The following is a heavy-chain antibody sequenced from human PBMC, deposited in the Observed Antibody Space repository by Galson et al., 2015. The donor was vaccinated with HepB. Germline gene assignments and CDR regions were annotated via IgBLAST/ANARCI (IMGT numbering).Heavy chain of an antibody. D-gene: IGHD4-17*01. CDR3: ARHFTTVTTRPGFDS. Sequence: SVKVSCRASGYTFTSYGIDWVRQAPGQGLEWMGWISTYNGNTNYAQKLQGRVTMTTDTSTSTAYMELRSLRSDDTAVYYCARHFTTVTTRPGFDSWGQGTLVTVSS. CDR2: ISTYNGNT. J-gene: IGHJ4*02. V-gene: IGHV1-18*01. CDR1: GYTFTSYG.